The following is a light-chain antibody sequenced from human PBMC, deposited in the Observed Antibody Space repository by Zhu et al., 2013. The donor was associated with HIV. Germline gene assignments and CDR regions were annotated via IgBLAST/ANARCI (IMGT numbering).Light chain of an antibody. Sequence: SYELTQPLSVSVALGQTARITCGGNNIGSKNVHWYQQKPGQAPVVVIYRDSNRPSGIPERFSGSNSGNTATLTISRVEAGDEADYYCQVWDSSGEHYVFGTGTKVTVL. CDR3: QVWDSSGEHYV. CDR2: RDS. V-gene: IGLV3-9*01. CDR1: NIGSKN. J-gene: IGLJ1*01.